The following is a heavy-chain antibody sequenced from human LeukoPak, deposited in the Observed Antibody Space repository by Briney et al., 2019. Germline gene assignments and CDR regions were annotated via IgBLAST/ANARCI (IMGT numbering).Heavy chain of an antibody. CDR3: AKEAGRGYYYGMDV. Sequence: QPGGSLILSCAASGFTFSSYAMSGLREAPGKALEWVSAISGSGGSTYYADSVKGRFTISRDNSKNTLYLQMNSLRAEDTAVYYCAKEAGRGYYYGMDVWGQGTTVTVCS. CDR2: ISGSGGST. CDR1: GFTFSSYA. J-gene: IGHJ6*02. D-gene: IGHD3-10*01. V-gene: IGHV3-23*01.